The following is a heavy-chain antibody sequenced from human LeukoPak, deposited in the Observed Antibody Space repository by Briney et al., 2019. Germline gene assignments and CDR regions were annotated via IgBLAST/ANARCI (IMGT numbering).Heavy chain of an antibody. J-gene: IGHJ3*01. CDR3: ARRWVYDKRAFDA. Sequence: PSETLSLTCTVSGGSISSGDYYWSWIRQPPGKGLEWIGYIYYTGTTDSNPSLKSRVTISLDTSKNQFSLNLSSVTAADTAVYYCARRWVYDKRAFDAWGQGTMVTVSS. CDR1: GGSISSGDYY. D-gene: IGHD3-16*01. V-gene: IGHV4-61*08. CDR2: IYYTGTT.